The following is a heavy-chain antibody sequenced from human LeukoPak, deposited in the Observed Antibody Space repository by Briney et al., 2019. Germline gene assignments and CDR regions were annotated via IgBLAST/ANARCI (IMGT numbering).Heavy chain of an antibody. CDR2: IKQDGQEK. D-gene: IGHD3-16*01. V-gene: IGHV3-7*01. CDR3: ARDFIRLSFDY. Sequence: TGGSLRLSCAASGFTFSSYWMSWVRHAPGKGLEWAANIKQDGQEKYYVDSVKGRFTISRDNAKNSLYLQMNSLRDEDTAVYYCARDFIRLSFDYWGQGILVTVSS. CDR1: GFTFSSYW. J-gene: IGHJ4*02.